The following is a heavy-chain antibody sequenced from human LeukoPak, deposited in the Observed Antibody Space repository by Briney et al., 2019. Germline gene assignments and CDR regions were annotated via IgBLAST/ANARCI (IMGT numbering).Heavy chain of an antibody. CDR3: AKDHEYSYGYPVYYFDY. Sequence: PGRSLRLSCAASGFTFSSYGMHWVRQAPGKGLEWVAVIWYDGSDRYYVDSVKGRFTISRDNSKNTLYLQMNSLRAEDTAVYYCAKDHEYSYGYPVYYFDYWGQGTLVTVSS. V-gene: IGHV3-33*06. CDR1: GFTFSSYG. CDR2: IWYDGSDR. D-gene: IGHD5-18*01. J-gene: IGHJ4*02.